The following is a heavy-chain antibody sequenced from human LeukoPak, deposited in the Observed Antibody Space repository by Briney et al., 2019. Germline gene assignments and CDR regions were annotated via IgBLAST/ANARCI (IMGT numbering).Heavy chain of an antibody. J-gene: IGHJ4*02. D-gene: IGHD3-22*01. Sequence: ASVKVSCKASGYTFTSYGISWVRQAPGQGLEWMGWISAYNGSTNYAQKLHGRVTMTTDTSTSTAYMELRSLRSDDTAVYYCARDLFDYYDSSGYYLWWFDYWGQGTLVTVSS. CDR2: ISAYNGST. CDR1: GYTFTSYG. CDR3: ARDLFDYYDSSGYYLWWFDY. V-gene: IGHV1-18*01.